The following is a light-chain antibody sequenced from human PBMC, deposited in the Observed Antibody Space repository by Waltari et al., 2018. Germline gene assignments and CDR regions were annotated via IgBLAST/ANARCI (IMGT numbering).Light chain of an antibody. CDR2: WAS. Sequence: DIVMTQSPDSLAVSLGERATINCKSSQSVLYNSNGKNYLAWYQQKPGQPPKLLIYWASTRQSGGPDRFSGSGSETDFTLTINSLQAEDVAVYYCQQYYRSRTFGQGTKVEIK. CDR1: QSVLYNSNGKNY. J-gene: IGKJ1*01. CDR3: QQYYRSRT. V-gene: IGKV4-1*01.